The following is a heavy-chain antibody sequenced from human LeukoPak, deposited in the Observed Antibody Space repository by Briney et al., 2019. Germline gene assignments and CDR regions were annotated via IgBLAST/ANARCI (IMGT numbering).Heavy chain of an antibody. D-gene: IGHD4-17*01. CDR3: TSENYGDYV. V-gene: IGHV3-73*01. CDR1: GFTFSGST. J-gene: IGHJ1*01. Sequence: PGESLRLSCAASGFTFSGSTMHWVRQASGKGLEWVGRIRSKANSYATAYAASVKGRFTISRDDSKNTAYLQMNSLKTEDTAVYYCTSENYGDYVWGQGTLVTVSS. CDR2: IRSKANSYAT.